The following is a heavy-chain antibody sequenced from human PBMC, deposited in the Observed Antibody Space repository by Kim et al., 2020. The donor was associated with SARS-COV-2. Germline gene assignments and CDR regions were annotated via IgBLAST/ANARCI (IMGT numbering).Heavy chain of an antibody. CDR1: GDSISSGAYY. J-gene: IGHJ4*02. Sequence: SETLSLTCTVSGDSISSGAYYWSWIRQHPGKGLEWIGFIYHNGNTYHNPSLKSRITMSVDTSTNQFSLQLNPVTAADTAVYYCVRGRQVSYGSGSCFDYWGQGTLVTVSS. D-gene: IGHD3-10*01. V-gene: IGHV4-31*03. CDR3: VRGRQVSYGSGSCFDY. CDR2: IYHNGNT.